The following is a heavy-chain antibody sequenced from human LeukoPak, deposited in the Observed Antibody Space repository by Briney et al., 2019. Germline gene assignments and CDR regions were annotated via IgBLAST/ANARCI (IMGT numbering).Heavy chain of an antibody. J-gene: IGHJ6*03. CDR3: ARKGLANYYYYYMDV. CDR1: GYTFTSYD. Sequence: GASVKVSCKASGYTFTSYDINWVRQATGQGLEWMGWMNPNSGNTGYAQKFQGRVTMTRNTSISTAYMELSSLRSEDTAVYFCARKGLANYYYYYMDVWGKGTTVTVSS. V-gene: IGHV1-8*01. D-gene: IGHD1-26*01. CDR2: MNPNSGNT.